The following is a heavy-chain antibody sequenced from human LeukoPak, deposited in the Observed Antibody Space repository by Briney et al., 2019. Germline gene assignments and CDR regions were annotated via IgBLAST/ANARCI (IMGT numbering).Heavy chain of an antibody. J-gene: IGHJ4*02. CDR1: GGSISSSSYY. D-gene: IGHD3-16*01. Sequence: PSETLSLTCTVSGGSISSSSYYWGWIRQPPGKGLEWIGSIYYSGSTYYNPSLKSRVTISVDTSKNQFSLKLSSVTAADTAVYYCARGRGANDYWGQGTLVTVSS. V-gene: IGHV4-39*01. CDR2: IYYSGST. CDR3: ARGRGANDY.